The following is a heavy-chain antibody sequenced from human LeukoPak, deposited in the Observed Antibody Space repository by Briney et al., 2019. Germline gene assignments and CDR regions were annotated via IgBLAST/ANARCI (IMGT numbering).Heavy chain of an antibody. V-gene: IGHV3-30-3*02. CDR2: ITYDGSNK. CDR1: GFTFSSYA. CDR3: AKQGSGVSQGYFDY. D-gene: IGHD3-10*01. Sequence: PGGSLRLSCAASGFTFSSYAMHWVRQAPGKGLEWVAVITYDGSNKYYADSVKGRFTISRDNSKNTLYLQMNSLRAEDTAVYYCAKQGSGVSQGYFDYWGQGTLVTVSS. J-gene: IGHJ4*02.